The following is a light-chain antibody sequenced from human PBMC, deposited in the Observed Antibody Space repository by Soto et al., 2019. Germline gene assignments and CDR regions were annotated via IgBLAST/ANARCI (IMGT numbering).Light chain of an antibody. J-gene: IGLJ2*01. V-gene: IGLV1-44*01. CDR2: SNN. CDR3: AAWDDSLNGQVV. CDR1: CSNIGSNT. Sequence: QSVLTQPPSASGTPGQRVTISCSGSCSNIGSNTVNWYQQLPGTAPKLLIYSNNQRPSGVPDRFSGSKSGTSASLAISGLQSEDEADYYCAAWDDSLNGQVVFGGGTKVTVL.